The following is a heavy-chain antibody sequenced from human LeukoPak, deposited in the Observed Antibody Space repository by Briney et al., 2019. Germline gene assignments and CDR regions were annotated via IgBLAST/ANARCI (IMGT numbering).Heavy chain of an antibody. J-gene: IGHJ3*02. D-gene: IGHD3-22*01. CDR3: ARAWTDYYDSSAYYYNAFDI. CDR1: RFTFSDYY. CDR2: ISSSGIYT. V-gene: IGHV3-11*06. Sequence: SAGSLRLSCAASRFTFSDYYMSWIRQAPGKGLEWVSYISSSGIYTNYADSVKGRFTISRDNAKNSLYLQMNNLRAEDTAVYYCARAWTDYYDSSAYYYNAFDIWGQGTMVTVSS.